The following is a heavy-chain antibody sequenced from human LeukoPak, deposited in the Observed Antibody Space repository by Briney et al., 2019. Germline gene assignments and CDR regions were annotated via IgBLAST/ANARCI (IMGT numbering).Heavy chain of an antibody. V-gene: IGHV1-69*05. J-gene: IGHJ5*02. D-gene: IGHD4-17*01. CDR2: IIPIFGTA. CDR3: ARDLDPPLAGYGDYGWFDP. CDR1: GGTFSSYA. Sequence: ASVKVSCKASGGTFSSYAISWVRQAPGQGLEWMGRIIPIFGTANYAQKFQGRVTITTDESTSTAYMELSSLRSEDTAVYCCARDLDPPLAGYGDYGWFDPWGQGTLVTVSS.